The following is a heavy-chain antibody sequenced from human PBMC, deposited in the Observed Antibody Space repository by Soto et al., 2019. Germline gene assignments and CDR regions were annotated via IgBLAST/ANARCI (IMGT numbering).Heavy chain of an antibody. CDR3: ARVRKYYYGMDV. Sequence: SETLSLTCAVYVGSFSGYYWSWIRQPPGKGLEWIGEINHSGSTNYNPSLKSRVTISVDTSKNQFSLKLSSVTAADTAVYYCARVRKYYYGMDVWGQGTTVTVSS. V-gene: IGHV4-34*01. CDR2: INHSGST. J-gene: IGHJ6*02. CDR1: VGSFSGYY.